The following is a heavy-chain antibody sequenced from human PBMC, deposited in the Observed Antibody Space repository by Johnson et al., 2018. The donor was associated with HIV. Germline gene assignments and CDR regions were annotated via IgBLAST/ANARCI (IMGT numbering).Heavy chain of an antibody. CDR3: ARSMTTVTVAFDI. Sequence: QVQLVESGGGVVQPGRSLRLSCAASGFTFSSYAMHWVRQAPGKGLEWVSDINWNGGSTGYADSVKGRFTISRDNAKNSLYVQMNSLRAEDTAVYYCARSMTTVTVAFDIWGQGTMVTVSS. CDR1: GFTFSSYA. CDR2: INWNGGST. V-gene: IGHV3-NL1*01. J-gene: IGHJ3*02. D-gene: IGHD4-17*01.